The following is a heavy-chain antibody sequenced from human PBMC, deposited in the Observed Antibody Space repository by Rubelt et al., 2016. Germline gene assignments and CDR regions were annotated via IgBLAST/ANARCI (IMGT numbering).Heavy chain of an antibody. CDR2: LSGGGGST. J-gene: IGHJ4*02. Sequence: PGKGLEWVSGLSGGGGSTYYADSLKGRLTISRDNAKGSLYLQMTSLRAEETAVYYCARTGKGWGQGTLVTVSS. V-gene: IGHV3-23*01. CDR3: ARTGKG.